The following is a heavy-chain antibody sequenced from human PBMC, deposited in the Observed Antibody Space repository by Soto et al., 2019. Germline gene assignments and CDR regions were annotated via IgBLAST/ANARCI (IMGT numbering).Heavy chain of an antibody. CDR1: GFTFKTYG. CDR3: ARDRGHVEWLPRQIDY. D-gene: IGHD3-3*01. CDR2: LSYDGVNK. Sequence: QVQLMESGGGVVQPGRSLRLSCAASGFTFKTYGMHWVRQVPGKGLQWVAALSYDGVNKFYVDSVKGRFTVSRDNSKNTVSLEMSSLRADDSAVYYCARDRGHVEWLPRQIDYWGQGTTVTVSS. V-gene: IGHV3-30*03. J-gene: IGHJ4*02.